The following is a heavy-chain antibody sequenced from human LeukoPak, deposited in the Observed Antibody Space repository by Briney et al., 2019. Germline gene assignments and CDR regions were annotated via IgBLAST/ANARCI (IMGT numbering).Heavy chain of an antibody. CDR3: ARVRQHYDVLTGFDY. CDR2: INAYNGKT. V-gene: IGHV1-18*01. Sequence: ASVTVSCKPSVYTFISYGFSFVRQAAGQGLEWMGWINAYNGKTHYAQKLQGRVTMTTDTSTRTVYMELRSLRSDDTAVYYCARVRQHYDVLTGFDYWGQGTLVTVSS. J-gene: IGHJ4*02. CDR1: VYTFISYG. D-gene: IGHD3-9*01.